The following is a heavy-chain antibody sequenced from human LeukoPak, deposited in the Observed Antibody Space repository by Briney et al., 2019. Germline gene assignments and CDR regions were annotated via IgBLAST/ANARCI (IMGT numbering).Heavy chain of an antibody. CDR3: ARGTEGYCSGGSCYHNYFDY. CDR2: INHSGST. V-gene: IGHV4-34*01. J-gene: IGHJ4*02. CDR1: GGSISSYY. Sequence: SETLSLTCTVCGGSISSYYWSWIRQPPGKGLEWIGEINHSGSTNYNPSLKSRVTISVDTSKNQFSLKLSSVTAAATAVYYCARGTEGYCSGGSCYHNYFDYWGQGTLVTVSS. D-gene: IGHD2-15*01.